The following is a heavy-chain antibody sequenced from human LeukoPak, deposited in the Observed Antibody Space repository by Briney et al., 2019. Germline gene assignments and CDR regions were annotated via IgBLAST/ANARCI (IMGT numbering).Heavy chain of an antibody. CDR2: IRYDGSEI. V-gene: IGHV3-7*03. J-gene: IGHJ4*02. CDR1: GFSFSNYW. D-gene: IGHD4-17*01. CDR3: AREGTVTPYNFDY. Sequence: GGSLRLSCAASGFSFSNYWMSWVRQTPGKGLEWVANIRYDGSEIYYVDSVEGRFTISRDNAKTSLSLQMNSLRVEDTAVYYCAREGTVTPYNFDYWGQGILVTVSS.